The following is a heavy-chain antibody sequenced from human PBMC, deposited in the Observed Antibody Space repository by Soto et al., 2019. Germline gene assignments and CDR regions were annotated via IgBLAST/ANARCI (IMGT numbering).Heavy chain of an antibody. CDR2: IKNDGSGT. CDR1: GFTFSTYW. Sequence: EVQLVESGGGLVQPGGSLRLSCAASGFTFSTYWMHWVRQAPGKGLVWVSRIKNDGSGTYYVDSVEGRFTISRDNAKNTRYLQMNSLRAEDTGVYYCVRGDGDYYDGNGYLGRHWGQGTLVTVSS. V-gene: IGHV3-74*01. CDR3: VRGDGDYYDGNGYLGRH. J-gene: IGHJ4*02. D-gene: IGHD3-22*01.